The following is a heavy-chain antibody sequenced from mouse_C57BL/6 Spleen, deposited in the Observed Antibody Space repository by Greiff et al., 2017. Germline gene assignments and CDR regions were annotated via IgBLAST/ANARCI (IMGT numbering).Heavy chain of an antibody. CDR3: ARGVVAPDY. D-gene: IGHD1-1*01. CDR1: GYSFTGYY. CDR2: INPSTGGT. Sequence: VQLQQSGPELVKPGASVKISCKASGYSFTGYYMNWVKQSPEKSLEWIGEINPSTGGTTYNQKFKAKATLTVDKSSSTAYMQLKSLTSEDSAVXYCARGVVAPDYWGQGTTLTVSS. V-gene: IGHV1-42*01. J-gene: IGHJ2*01.